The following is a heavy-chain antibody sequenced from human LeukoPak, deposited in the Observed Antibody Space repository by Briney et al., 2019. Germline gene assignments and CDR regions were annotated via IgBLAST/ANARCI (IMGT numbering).Heavy chain of an antibody. D-gene: IGHD3-10*01. CDR1: GYTFTSYV. V-gene: IGHV1-3*01. CDR2: INAGNGNT. Sequence: GASVKVSCKTSGYTFTSYVIHWVRQAPGQRLEWMGWINAGNGNTEYSQKFQGRVTIARDTSASTAYMELSSLRPEDTAVYYCARDHFYGSGTYNYFDYWGQGTLVTVSS. J-gene: IGHJ4*02. CDR3: ARDHFYGSGTYNYFDY.